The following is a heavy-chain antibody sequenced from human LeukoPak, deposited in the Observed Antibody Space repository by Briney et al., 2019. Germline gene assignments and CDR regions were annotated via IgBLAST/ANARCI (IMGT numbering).Heavy chain of an antibody. V-gene: IGHV3-23*01. Sequence: GGSLRLSCAASGFTFTNHAMSWVRQAPGKGLQWVSVISGGGRTTEYADSVKGRFTISRDNSKNTLSLQMNSLRAEDTAVYYCARDSVPDTAMGDYYYYMDVWGKGTTVTVSS. CDR3: ARDSVPDTAMGDYYYYMDV. J-gene: IGHJ6*03. D-gene: IGHD5-18*01. CDR2: ISGGGRTT. CDR1: GFTFTNHA.